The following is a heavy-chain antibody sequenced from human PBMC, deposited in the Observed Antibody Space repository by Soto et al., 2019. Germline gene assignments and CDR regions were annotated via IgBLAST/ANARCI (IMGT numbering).Heavy chain of an antibody. Sequence: GESLKISCKGSGYSFTSYCIGLVRQIHGNGLEWMGIIYPGDSDTRYSPSFQGQVTISAEKSISTAYLQWSSLKASDTAMYYCARLGKQIYHDFWSGLSPYYFDYWGQGTLVTVSS. CDR3: ARLGKQIYHDFWSGLSPYYFDY. CDR2: IYPGDSDT. CDR1: GYSFTSYC. D-gene: IGHD3-3*01. V-gene: IGHV5-51*01. J-gene: IGHJ4*02.